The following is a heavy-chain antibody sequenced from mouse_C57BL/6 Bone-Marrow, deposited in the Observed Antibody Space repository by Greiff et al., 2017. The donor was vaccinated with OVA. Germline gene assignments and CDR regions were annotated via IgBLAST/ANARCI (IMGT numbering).Heavy chain of an antibody. CDR2: ISYDGSN. V-gene: IGHV3-6*01. CDR3: ARDRRGYFDV. J-gene: IGHJ1*03. Sequence: DVQLVESGPGLVKPSQSLSLTCSVAGYSITSGYYWNWIRQFPGNKLEWMGYISYDGSNNYNPSLKNRISITRDTSKNQFFLKLNSVTTEDTATYYCARDRRGYFDVWGTGTTVTVSS. CDR1: GYSITSGYY.